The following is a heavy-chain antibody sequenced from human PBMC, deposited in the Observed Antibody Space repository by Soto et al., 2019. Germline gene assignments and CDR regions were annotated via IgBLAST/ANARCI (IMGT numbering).Heavy chain of an antibody. V-gene: IGHV2-26*01. CDR2: ISSSDEK. J-gene: IGHJ6*02. CDR1: GFSLNHPRMG. CDR3: ARMLYYAMEV. Sequence: QVTLKESGPVLVKPTETLTLTCTVSGFSLNHPRMGVSWIRQRPGKALEWLAHISSSDEKSYSTSLSSRLTISKDTSESQVVLTMTNMDPVDTATYYCARMLYYAMEVWGQGTTVAVSS.